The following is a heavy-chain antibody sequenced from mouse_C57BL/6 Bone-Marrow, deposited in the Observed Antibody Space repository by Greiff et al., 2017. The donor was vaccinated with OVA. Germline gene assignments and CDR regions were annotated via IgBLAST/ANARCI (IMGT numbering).Heavy chain of an antibody. CDR1: GFSLTSYG. CDR2: IWGGGST. D-gene: IGHD1-1*02. Sequence: VKLVESGPGLVAPSQSLSITCTVSGFSLTSYGVDWVRQPPGKGLEWLGVIWGGGSTNYNSALMSRLSISNDNSKNQVNLKMTRLRTDDTAVYYCAKLGYGAYWGRGTRVTVSA. V-gene: IGHV2-9*01. CDR3: AKLGYGAY. J-gene: IGHJ3*01.